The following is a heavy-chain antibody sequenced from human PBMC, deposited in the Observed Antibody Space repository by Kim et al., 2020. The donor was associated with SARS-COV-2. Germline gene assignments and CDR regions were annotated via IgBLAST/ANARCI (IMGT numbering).Heavy chain of an antibody. D-gene: IGHD3-3*01. CDR2: INPSGGST. CDR3: ARGKPYYDFWSAQHTPVFDY. Sequence: ASVKVSCKASGYTFTSYYMHWVRQAPGQGLEWMGIINPSGGSTSYAQKFQGRVTMTRDTSTSTVYMELSSLRSEDTAVYYCARGKPYYDFWSAQHTPVFDYWGQGTLVTVSS. CDR1: GYTFTSYY. V-gene: IGHV1-46*01. J-gene: IGHJ4*02.